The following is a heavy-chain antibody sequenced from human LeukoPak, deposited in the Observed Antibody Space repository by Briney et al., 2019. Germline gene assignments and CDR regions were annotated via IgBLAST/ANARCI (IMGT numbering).Heavy chain of an antibody. V-gene: IGHV6-1*01. CDR2: TYYRSEWYN. CDR1: GDSVSSNTAS. D-gene: IGHD6-19*01. J-gene: IGHJ4*02. CDR3: ARDSPRMDSSGLHSFDY. Sequence: SQTLSLTCVISGDSVSSNTASWNWIRQSPSRGLEWLGRTYYRSEWYNDYAVSVKSRITINPDTSKNQFSLQLNSVTPEDTAVYYCARDSPRMDSSGLHSFDYWGQGTLVTVSS.